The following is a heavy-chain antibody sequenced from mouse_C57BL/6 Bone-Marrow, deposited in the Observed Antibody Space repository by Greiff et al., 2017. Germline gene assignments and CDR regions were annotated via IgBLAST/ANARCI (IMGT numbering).Heavy chain of an antibody. Sequence: EVKVVESGGDLVKPGGSLKLSCAASGFTFSSYGMSWVRQTPGKRLEWVATISSGGSYTYYPDSVKGRFTISRDNAKNTLYLQMSSLKSEDTAMYYCASSWDYWGQGTSVTVSS. CDR3: ASSWDY. V-gene: IGHV5-6*01. CDR1: GFTFSSYG. J-gene: IGHJ4*01. CDR2: ISSGGSYT.